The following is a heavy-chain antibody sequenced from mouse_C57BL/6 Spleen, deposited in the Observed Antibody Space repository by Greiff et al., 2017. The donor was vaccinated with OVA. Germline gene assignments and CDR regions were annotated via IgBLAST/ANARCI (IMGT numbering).Heavy chain of an antibody. J-gene: IGHJ3*01. CDR3: ARRDYDYAWFAY. CDR2: IYPGSGST. D-gene: IGHD2-4*01. V-gene: IGHV1-55*01. Sequence: QVQLQQPGAELVKPGASVKMSCKASGYTFTSYWITWVKQRPGQGLEWIGDIYPGSGSTNYNEKFKSKATLTVDTSSSTAYMHLSSLTSEDSAVYYCARRDYDYAWFAYWGQGTLVTVSA. CDR1: GYTFTSYW.